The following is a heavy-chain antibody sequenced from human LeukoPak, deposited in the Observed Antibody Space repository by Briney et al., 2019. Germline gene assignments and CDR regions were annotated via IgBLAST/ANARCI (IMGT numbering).Heavy chain of an antibody. CDR1: GFIFSNSA. CDR2: ISSTSGST. V-gene: IGHV3-23*01. Sequence: PGESLRLSCATSGFIFSNSAMSWVRQPPGKRLEWVSSISSTSGSTFYAESVRGRFTVSRDNSKNTLFLHMNSLSAEDTAIYYCAKDPAIAGDTWFDPWGQGTLVTVSS. CDR3: AKDPAIAGDTWFDP. D-gene: IGHD6-13*01. J-gene: IGHJ5*02.